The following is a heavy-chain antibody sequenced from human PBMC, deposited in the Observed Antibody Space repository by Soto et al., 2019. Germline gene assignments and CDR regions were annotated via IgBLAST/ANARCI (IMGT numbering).Heavy chain of an antibody. CDR2: IIPILGIA. Sequence: QVQLVQSGAEVKKPGSSVKVSCKASGGTFSSYTISWVRQAPGQGLEWMGRIIPILGIANYAQKFQGRVTITADKSTSTAYMELSSLRSEDTAVYYCARVSGGNLPRYYYGMDVWGQGTTVTVSS. D-gene: IGHD2-15*01. CDR1: GGTFSSYT. V-gene: IGHV1-69*02. J-gene: IGHJ6*02. CDR3: ARVSGGNLPRYYYGMDV.